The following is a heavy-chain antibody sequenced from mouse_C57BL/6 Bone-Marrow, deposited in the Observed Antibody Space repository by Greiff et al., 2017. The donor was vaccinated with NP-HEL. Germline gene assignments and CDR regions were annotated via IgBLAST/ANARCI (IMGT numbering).Heavy chain of an antibody. CDR1: GYAFTNYL. CDR2: INPGSGGT. CDR3: ARSDYYGSDWYFDV. V-gene: IGHV1-54*01. D-gene: IGHD1-1*01. J-gene: IGHJ1*03. Sequence: VQLQQSGAELVRPGTSVKVSCKASGYAFTNYLIEWVKQRPGQGLEWIGVINPGSGGTNYNEKFKGKATLTADKSSSTAYMQLSSLTSEDSAVYFCARSDYYGSDWYFDVWGTGTTVTVSS.